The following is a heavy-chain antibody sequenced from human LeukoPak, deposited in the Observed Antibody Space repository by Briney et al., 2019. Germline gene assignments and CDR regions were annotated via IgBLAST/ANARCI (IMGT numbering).Heavy chain of an antibody. CDR1: GYTFTGYY. CDR3: ARSITMIVVDSHGGFDY. D-gene: IGHD3-22*01. CDR2: INPNSGGT. Sequence: ASVKVSCKASGYTFTGYYMHWVRQAPGQGLEWMGWINPNSGGTNYAQKFQGRVTMTRDTSISTAYMELSRLRSDDTAVYYCARSITMIVVDSHGGFDYWGREPWSPSPQ. J-gene: IGHJ4*02. V-gene: IGHV1-2*02.